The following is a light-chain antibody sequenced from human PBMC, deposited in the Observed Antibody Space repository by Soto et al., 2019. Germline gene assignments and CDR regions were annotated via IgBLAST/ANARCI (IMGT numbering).Light chain of an antibody. CDR2: KAS. J-gene: IGKJ1*01. Sequence: DIQMTQSPSTLSASVGGRVTITCRASQSISSWLAWYQQKPGKAPKLLIYKASTLQSGVPSRFSGSRSGTEFNLAISSLQPDDSANYYCQQYNDNWTFGQGTKVDIK. CDR1: QSISSW. CDR3: QQYNDNWT. V-gene: IGKV1-5*03.